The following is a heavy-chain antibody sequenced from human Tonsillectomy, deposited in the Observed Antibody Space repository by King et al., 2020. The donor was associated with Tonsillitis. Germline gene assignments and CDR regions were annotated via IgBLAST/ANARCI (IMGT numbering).Heavy chain of an antibody. Sequence: VQLVESGGGLVQPGGSLRLSCAASGFTFSNYAMSWVRQAPGKGLEWVSTIIPSGDNTYYADSVKGRFTISRDNSKNTLDSQMNSLRAGNTAVYYCAKESTSGGRHLDEHDYWGQGTLVTVS. CDR2: IIPSGDNT. D-gene: IGHD2-8*02. CDR1: GFTFSNYA. J-gene: IGHJ4*02. V-gene: IGHV3-23*04. CDR3: AKESTSGGRHLDEHDY.